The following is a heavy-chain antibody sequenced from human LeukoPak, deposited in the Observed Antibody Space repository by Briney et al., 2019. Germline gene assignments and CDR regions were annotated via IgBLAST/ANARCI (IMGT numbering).Heavy chain of an antibody. D-gene: IGHD2-2*02. J-gene: IGHJ3*02. CDR1: GVSISNNYYY. V-gene: IGHV4-39*01. Sequence: PSETLSLTCTVSGVSISNNYYYWAWIRQPPGKGLEMIGYVHYTGSTFYNSSLKSRVTISVDTSKNQFSLKLSSVTAADTAVYYCARQATYCSSTSCYKAVDAFDIWGQGTMVTVSS. CDR3: ARQATYCSSTSCYKAVDAFDI. CDR2: VHYTGST.